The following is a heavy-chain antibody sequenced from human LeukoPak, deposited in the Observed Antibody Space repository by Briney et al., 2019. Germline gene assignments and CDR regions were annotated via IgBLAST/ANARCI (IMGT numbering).Heavy chain of an antibody. J-gene: IGHJ4*01. V-gene: IGHV3-74*01. CDR3: AGDYIWGRLF. CDR2: ITSDGSTT. Sequence: GGSLRHSCVGSGFSLSDYWMHWVRQTPGKGLMWVSRITSDGSTTWYADSVKGRFTVSRDNAKNTLFLEMNSLRDEDTAVYYCAGDYIWGRLFWGQGTLVTVSS. CDR1: GFSLSDYW. D-gene: IGHD3-16*01.